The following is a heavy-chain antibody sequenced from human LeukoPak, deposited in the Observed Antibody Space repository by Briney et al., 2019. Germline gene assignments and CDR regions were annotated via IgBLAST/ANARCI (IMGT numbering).Heavy chain of an antibody. CDR2: INRSGGST. CDR3: ARELSPSGNYDC. D-gene: IGHD1-26*01. Sequence: ASVTVSCKASGYTFTSYHMHWVRQAPGQGVEWMGIINRSGGSTSYAQKFQGRVTVTRDTSTSTVYMELSSLRSEDTAVYYCARELSPSGNYDCWGQGTLVTVSS. CDR1: GYTFTSYH. J-gene: IGHJ4*02. V-gene: IGHV1-46*01.